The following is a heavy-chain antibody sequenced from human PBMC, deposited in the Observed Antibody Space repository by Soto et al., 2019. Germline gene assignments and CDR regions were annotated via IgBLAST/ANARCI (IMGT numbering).Heavy chain of an antibody. J-gene: IGHJ4*02. CDR1: GGSVRSGSYY. CDR2: IYQSGTT. Sequence: SETLSLTCSVSGGSVRSGSYYWTWIRQPPGKGLEWIGYIYQSGTTNYNASLKSRVTISIDTSKNQFFLKLNSVTAADTAVYYCARDSSGRHDYWGQGTLVTVST. V-gene: IGHV4-61*01. CDR3: ARDSSGRHDY. D-gene: IGHD3-22*01.